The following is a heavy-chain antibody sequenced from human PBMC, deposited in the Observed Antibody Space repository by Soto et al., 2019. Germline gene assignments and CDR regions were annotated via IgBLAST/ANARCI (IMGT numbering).Heavy chain of an antibody. CDR1: GFTLEDHG. CDR3: ARDQGRYSYGSGMSP. CDR2: VNWNGGSL. Sequence: PGGSLRLSCAASGFTLEDHGMNWVRQAPGKGLEWVSGVNWNGGSLGYADSVKGRFTISRDNAKNSLYLQMNSLRAEDTALYYCARDQGRYSYGSGMSPWGQGIRVTVSS. J-gene: IGHJ5*02. V-gene: IGHV3-20*04. D-gene: IGHD3-10*01.